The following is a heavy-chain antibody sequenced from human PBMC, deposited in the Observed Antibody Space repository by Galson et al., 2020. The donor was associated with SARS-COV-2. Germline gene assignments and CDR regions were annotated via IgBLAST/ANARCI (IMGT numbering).Heavy chain of an antibody. CDR1: GGSISSNGYY. J-gene: IGHJ3*02. CDR3: ARDSGYMVGATSAFDI. V-gene: IGHV4-31*03. CDR2: IYYSGSA. Sequence: TLSLTCTVPGGSISSNGYYWTWIRQHPGKGMEWIGYIYYSGSAYYSPSLKSRVTISVDTSKNQFSLKLTSVTAADTAVYYCARDSGYMVGATSAFDIWGQGTMVTVSS. D-gene: IGHD1-26*01.